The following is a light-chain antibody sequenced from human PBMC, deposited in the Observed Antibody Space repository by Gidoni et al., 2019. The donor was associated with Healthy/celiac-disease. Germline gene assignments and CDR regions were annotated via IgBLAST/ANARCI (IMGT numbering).Light chain of an antibody. CDR2: DAS. CDR1: QSVSSY. CDR3: QQRSNWPQIT. J-gene: IGKJ5*01. Sequence: EIVLTQSPATLSFSPGERATLSCTASQSVSSYLAWYQQKPGQAPRLLIYDASNRATGIPARCSGSGSGTDFTLTISSLEPEDFAVYYCQQRSNWPQITFGQGTRLEIK. V-gene: IGKV3-11*01.